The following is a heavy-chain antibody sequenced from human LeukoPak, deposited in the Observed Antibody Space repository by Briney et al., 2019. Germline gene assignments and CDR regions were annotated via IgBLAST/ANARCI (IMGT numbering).Heavy chain of an antibody. V-gene: IGHV3-21*01. CDR3: ARDLTAHSYGYIEAFDI. CDR2: ISSSSSYI. J-gene: IGHJ3*02. D-gene: IGHD5-18*01. Sequence: GGSLRLSCSASGFTFSTYNMNWVRQAPGKGLEWVSSISSSSSYIYYADSLKGRFTISRDNAKNSLYLQMNSLRAEDTAVYYCARDLTAHSYGYIEAFDIWGQGTMVTVS. CDR1: GFTFSTYN.